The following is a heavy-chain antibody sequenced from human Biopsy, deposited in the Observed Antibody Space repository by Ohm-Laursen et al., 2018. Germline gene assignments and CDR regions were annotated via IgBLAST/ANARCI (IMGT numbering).Heavy chain of an antibody. V-gene: IGHV4-59*01. Sequence: TLSLTCSVSGGSISSYYWSWIRQPPGKGLEWIGYVYYTGSTDYNPSLQSRVTISVDTSKNHFSLRLRSVTPADTAIYYCARDRGYYSDRTVPGYFDLWGRGTLVTVSS. CDR3: ARDRGYYSDRTVPGYFDL. CDR1: GGSISSYY. D-gene: IGHD3-22*01. J-gene: IGHJ2*01. CDR2: VYYTGST.